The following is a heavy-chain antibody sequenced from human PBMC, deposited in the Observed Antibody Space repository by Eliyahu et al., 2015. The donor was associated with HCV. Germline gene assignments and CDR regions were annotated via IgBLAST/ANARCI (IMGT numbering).Heavy chain of an antibody. Sequence: QLQLQESGPGLVKPSETLSLTCTVSGGSISSSSYYWGWIRQPPGKGLEWIGSIYYSGSTYYNPSLKSRVTISVDTSKNQFSLKLSSVTAADTAVYYCARHVPDRGYYYFDYWGQGTLVTVSS. CDR1: GGSISSSSYY. CDR2: IYYSGST. V-gene: IGHV4-39*01. D-gene: IGHD6-25*01. CDR3: ARHVPDRGYYYFDY. J-gene: IGHJ4*02.